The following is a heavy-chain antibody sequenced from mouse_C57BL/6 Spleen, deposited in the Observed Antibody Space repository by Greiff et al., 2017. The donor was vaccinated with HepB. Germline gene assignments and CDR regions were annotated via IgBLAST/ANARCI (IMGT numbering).Heavy chain of an antibody. V-gene: IGHV1-69*01. Sequence: VQLQQPGAELVMPGASVKLSCKASGYTFTSYWMHWVKQRPGQGLEWIGEIDPSDSYTNYNQKFKGKSTLTVDKSSSTAYMQLSSLTSEDSAVYYCARELDGVDYWGQGTTLTVSS. CDR3: ARELDGVDY. D-gene: IGHD4-1*01. J-gene: IGHJ2*01. CDR2: IDPSDSYT. CDR1: GYTFTSYW.